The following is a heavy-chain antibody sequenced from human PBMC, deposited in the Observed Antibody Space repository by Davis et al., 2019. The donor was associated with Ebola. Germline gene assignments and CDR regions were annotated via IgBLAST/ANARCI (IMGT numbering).Heavy chain of an antibody. V-gene: IGHV4-59*12. J-gene: IGHJ5*02. CDR2: IHYLGNT. CDR1: GGSINNYF. Sequence: SETLSLTCTVSGGSINNYFWSWIRQPPGKGLEWIGNIHYLGNTNYNPSLKSRVTMSVDTSKNQFSLKLNSVTAADTAVYYCARDDYYDSSGSHGWFDPWGQGTLVTVSS. D-gene: IGHD3-22*01. CDR3: ARDDYYDSSGSHGWFDP.